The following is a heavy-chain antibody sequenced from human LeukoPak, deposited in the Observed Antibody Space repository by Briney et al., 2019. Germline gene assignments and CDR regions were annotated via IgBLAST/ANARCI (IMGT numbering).Heavy chain of an antibody. D-gene: IGHD1-26*01. J-gene: IGHJ4*02. V-gene: IGHV3-23*01. CDR3: AKDGRYSGSYWADY. CDR2: ISGSGGST. Sequence: GGSLRLSCAASGFTFSSYAMSWVRQAPGKGLEWVSAISGSGGSTYYADSVKGRFTISRDNSKNTLYPQMNSLRAEDTAVYYCAKDGRYSGSYWADYWSQGTLVTVSS. CDR1: GFTFSSYA.